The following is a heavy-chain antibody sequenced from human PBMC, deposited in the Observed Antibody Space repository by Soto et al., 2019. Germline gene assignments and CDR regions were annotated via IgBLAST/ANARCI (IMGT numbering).Heavy chain of an antibody. CDR2: TRKKDNSYST. Sequence: GGSLRLSCVASGFTFSSYVIHWVSQAPGKGLEWVGRTRKKDNSYSTEYAASVKGGFTISRDDSSNSLYLQMNGLKTEDTAVYYCTRVVTRTNNYAFDVWGQGTMVTVSS. CDR3: TRVVTRTNNYAFDV. V-gene: IGHV3-72*01. D-gene: IGHD2-8*01. J-gene: IGHJ3*01. CDR1: GFTFSSYV.